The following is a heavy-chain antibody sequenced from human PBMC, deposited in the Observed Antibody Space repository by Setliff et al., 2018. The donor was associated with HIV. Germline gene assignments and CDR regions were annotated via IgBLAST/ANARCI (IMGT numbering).Heavy chain of an antibody. J-gene: IGHJ6*03. Sequence: SVKVSCKASGGTFSRNPISWVRQAPGQGLEWMGGITPIFGTTKYAQKFQGRVTITADESRTTAYLDLNSLRSDDTAVYYCATAGEMATIGYSYYYMGVWGKGTTVTVAS. V-gene: IGHV1-69*13. CDR3: ATAGEMATIGYSYYYMGV. CDR2: ITPIFGTT. CDR1: GGTFSRNP. D-gene: IGHD3-10*01.